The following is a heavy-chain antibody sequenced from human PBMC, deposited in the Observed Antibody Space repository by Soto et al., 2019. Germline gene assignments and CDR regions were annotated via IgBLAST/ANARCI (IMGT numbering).Heavy chain of an antibody. CDR3: ARGGSIQLWGGGGY. CDR1: GYIFTGYY. D-gene: IGHD5-18*01. CDR2: INPNSGGT. V-gene: IGHV1-2*02. J-gene: IGHJ4*02. Sequence: GASVKVSCKASGYIFTGYYIHWVRQAPGQGLEWMGWINPNSGGTNYAQKFQGRVTMTRDTSINTAYMDLSRLRSDDTAVYYCARGGSIQLWGGGGYWGQGTLVTVSS.